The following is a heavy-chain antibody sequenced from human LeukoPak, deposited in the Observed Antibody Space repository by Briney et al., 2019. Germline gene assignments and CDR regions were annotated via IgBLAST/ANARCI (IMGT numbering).Heavy chain of an antibody. CDR2: IGGDGDTT. V-gene: IGHV3-23*01. D-gene: IGHD2/OR15-2a*01. Sequence: GGSLRLSCAASGFTFRNYVMTWVRQAPGKGLEWVSSIGGDGDTTYYADFVKGRFTISRDNSKYTLYLLMTSLRAEDTAVYFCAKDVSSGWFDSWGQGTLVTVSS. CDR3: AKDVSSGWFDS. J-gene: IGHJ5*01. CDR1: GFTFRNYV.